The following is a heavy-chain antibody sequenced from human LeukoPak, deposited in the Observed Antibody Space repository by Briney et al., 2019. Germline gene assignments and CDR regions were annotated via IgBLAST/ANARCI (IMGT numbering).Heavy chain of an antibody. J-gene: IGHJ4*02. V-gene: IGHV1-2*02. CDR3: ARVLGCCSGGSCYSYFDY. CDR1: GYTFTAYY. CDR2: INPTNGDT. D-gene: IGHD2-15*01. Sequence: GASVKVSCKASGYTFTAYYMHWVRLAPGQGLEWVGWINPTNGDTKYAQRFQGRVTMTRDTSISTAYMELSRLRSDDTAVYYCARVLGCCSGGSCYSYFDYWGQGTLVTVSS.